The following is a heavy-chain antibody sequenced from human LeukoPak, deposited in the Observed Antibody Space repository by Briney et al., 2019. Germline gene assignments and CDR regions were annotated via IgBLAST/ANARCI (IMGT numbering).Heavy chain of an antibody. V-gene: IGHV1-2*02. CDR2: ISTNSGGT. CDR1: GYSFTRYG. D-gene: IGHD2-21*01. CDR3: ASLDCGGDYSFDY. Sequence: WASVKVSCKASGYSFTRYGVTWVRQAPGQGLEWMGWISTNSGGTDYARRFRGRVTMTRDTSISTAYMELTRLRSDDTAVYYCASLDCGGDYSFDYWGQGTLVTVSS. J-gene: IGHJ4*02.